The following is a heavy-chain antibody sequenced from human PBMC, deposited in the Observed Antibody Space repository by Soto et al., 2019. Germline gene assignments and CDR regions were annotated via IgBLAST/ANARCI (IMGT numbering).Heavy chain of an antibody. Sequence: QVQLVQSGAEVKKPGASVKVSCKASGYTFTSYDINRVRQATGQGLDWMGWMNPNSGNTGYAQKFHRRVTMTRYTSSSRAYMDLSSLRSDDTAVYYCASGPGQWVVRGDWFDPWGQGTLVTV. CDR1: GYTFTSYD. V-gene: IGHV1-8*02. D-gene: IGHD6-19*01. CDR2: MNPNSGNT. CDR3: ASGPGQWVVRGDWFDP. J-gene: IGHJ5*02.